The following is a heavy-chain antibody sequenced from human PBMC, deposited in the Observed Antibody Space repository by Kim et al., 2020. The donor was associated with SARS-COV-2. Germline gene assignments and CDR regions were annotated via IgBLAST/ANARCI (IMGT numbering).Heavy chain of an antibody. CDR3: ARAGVVPAARSGFDY. D-gene: IGHD2-2*01. Sequence: AQKFQGRVTMTRETSTSTVYMGLSSLRSEDTAVYYCARAGVVPAARSGFDYWGQGTLVTVSS. J-gene: IGHJ4*02. V-gene: IGHV1-46*01.